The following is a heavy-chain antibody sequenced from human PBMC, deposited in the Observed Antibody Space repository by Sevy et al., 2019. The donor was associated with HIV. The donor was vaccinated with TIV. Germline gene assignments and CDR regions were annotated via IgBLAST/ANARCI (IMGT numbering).Heavy chain of an antibody. D-gene: IGHD2-2*01. CDR1: GFTFSSYW. CDR2: IKQDGSEK. J-gene: IGHJ6*02. CDR3: ARVRCSSTSCFIYYYYYGMDV. V-gene: IGHV3-7*01. Sequence: GGSLRLSCAASGFTFSSYWMSWVRQAPGKGLEWVVNIKQDGSEKYYVDSVKGRFTISRDNAKNSLYLQMNSLRAEDTAVYYCARVRCSSTSCFIYYYYYGMDVWGQGTTVTVSS.